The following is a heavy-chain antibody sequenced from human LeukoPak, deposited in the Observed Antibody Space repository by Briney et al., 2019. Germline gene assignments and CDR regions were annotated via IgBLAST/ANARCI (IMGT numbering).Heavy chain of an antibody. CDR3: AIAGNSNTNCYRCFAY. D-gene: IGHD2-2*02. V-gene: IGHV3-23*01. CDR2: LSGSGITT. Sequence: GGSLRLSCAASGFTFSNSAMSWVRQAPGKGLEWVSTLSGSGITTYYADSVKGRFTISRDNSKNTLYLQMNSLKASDTAVYYCAIAGNSNTNCYRCFAYWGQGTLVTVSS. CDR1: GFTFSNSA. J-gene: IGHJ4*02.